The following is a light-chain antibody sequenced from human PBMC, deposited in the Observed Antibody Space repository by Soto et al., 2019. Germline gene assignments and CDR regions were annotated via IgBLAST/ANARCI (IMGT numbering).Light chain of an antibody. CDR3: SSYRNSRTVV. CDR1: SSDVGGFNY. CDR2: DVS. J-gene: IGLJ2*01. V-gene: IGLV2-14*01. Sequence: QSALTQPASVSGSPGQSITISCTGTSSDVGGFNYVSWYQQHPGKAPKLIIYDVSNRPSGVSNRFSGSKSGNTASLTISGLQGEDEADYYCSSYRNSRTVVFGGGTQLTVL.